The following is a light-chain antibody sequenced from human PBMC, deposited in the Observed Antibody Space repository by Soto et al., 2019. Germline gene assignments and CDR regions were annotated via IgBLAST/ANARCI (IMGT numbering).Light chain of an antibody. Sequence: QSVLTQPPSVYGAPGQRVNISCTGSSSNIGAGYDVHWYQQLPGTAPKLLIYGNTNRPSGVPDRFSGSKSGTSASLAITGLQAEDEADYYCQSYDSSLSGCYVFGTGTKLTVL. J-gene: IGLJ1*01. CDR3: QSYDSSLSGCYV. CDR1: SSNIGAGYD. CDR2: GNT. V-gene: IGLV1-40*01.